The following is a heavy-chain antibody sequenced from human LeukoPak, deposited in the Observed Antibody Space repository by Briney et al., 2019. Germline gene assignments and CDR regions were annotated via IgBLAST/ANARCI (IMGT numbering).Heavy chain of an antibody. CDR2: IKQDGNEK. CDR1: GFIFRNHW. CDR3: ARGPNYGDRVDYFDY. Sequence: PGGSLRLSCPASGFIFRNHWMSWVRQVPGRALEWVAHIKQDGNEKHYVDSVEGRFTLSRDDSKNSLYLQMNSLRVDDSAVYYCARGPNYGDRVDYFDYWGQGTLVTVSS. V-gene: IGHV3-7*01. J-gene: IGHJ4*02. D-gene: IGHD4-17*01.